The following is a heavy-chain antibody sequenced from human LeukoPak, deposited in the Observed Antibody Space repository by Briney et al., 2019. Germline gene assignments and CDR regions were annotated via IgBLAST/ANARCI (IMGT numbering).Heavy chain of an antibody. Sequence: SETLSLTCNVSGGSISSYYWSWIRQPPGKGLEWIGYISYCGSTNYNPSLTSRSTISVDTSKTQFSLMLPSVTAADTAVYYCARHSICFDPWGQGTLVTVSS. CDR1: GGSISSYY. V-gene: IGHV4-59*08. J-gene: IGHJ5*02. CDR3: ARHSICFDP. CDR2: ISYCGST.